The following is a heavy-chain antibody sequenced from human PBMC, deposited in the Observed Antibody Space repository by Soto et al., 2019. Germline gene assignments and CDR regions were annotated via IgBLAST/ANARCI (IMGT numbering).Heavy chain of an antibody. D-gene: IGHD2-15*01. CDR3: ARATRTIVVVAATGPAFDI. Sequence: ASLKVSYNGSGYACTSYYRPWVRKANGKGLDGMGIINPSGGSTGYAQKFQGRVTMTRDASTSTVYMELSSLRSEDTAVYYCARATRTIVVVAATGPAFDIWGQGTMGTVSS. V-gene: IGHV1-46*03. CDR2: INPSGGST. J-gene: IGHJ3*02. CDR1: GYACTSYY.